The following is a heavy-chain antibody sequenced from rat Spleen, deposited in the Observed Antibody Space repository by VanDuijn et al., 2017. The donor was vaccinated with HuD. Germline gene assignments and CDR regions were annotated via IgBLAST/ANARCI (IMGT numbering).Heavy chain of an antibody. J-gene: IGHJ2*01. D-gene: IGHD1-9*01. CDR3: ARRHYGYTDYFDY. Sequence: EVQLVESGGGLVQPGRSLKLSCAASGFTFSDYGMAWVRQAPTKGLEWVATISYGDSAGNSSTYYRDSVKGRVTISRDNAKSTLSLQMDSLRSEDTATYYCARRHYGYTDYFDYWGQGVMVTVSS. CDR1: GFTFSDYG. CDR2: ISYGDSAGNSST. V-gene: IGHV5-29*01.